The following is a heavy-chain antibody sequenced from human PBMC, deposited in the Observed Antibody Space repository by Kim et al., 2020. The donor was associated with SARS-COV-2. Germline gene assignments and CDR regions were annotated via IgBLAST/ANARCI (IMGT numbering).Heavy chain of an antibody. Sequence: YNTSLKSRVTISVDTSKNQFSLKLSSVTAADTAVYYCASGPRDYYYGMDVWGQGTTVTVSS. CDR3: ASGPRDYYYGMDV. V-gene: IGHV4-59*09. J-gene: IGHJ6*02.